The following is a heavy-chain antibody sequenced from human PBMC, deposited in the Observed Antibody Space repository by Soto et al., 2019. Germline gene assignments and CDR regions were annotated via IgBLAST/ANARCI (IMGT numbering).Heavy chain of an antibody. D-gene: IGHD4-17*01. CDR3: AKDWPGTSSVTSDY. J-gene: IGHJ4*02. Sequence: GGSLRLSCAASGFDFSTYAMSWVRQAPGKGLEWVGCIINYGDASYYADSVKGRFTISRDNSEDMLYLQMNSLRADDTAIYYCAKDWPGTSSVTSDYWGQGTLVTVSS. CDR2: IINYGDAS. CDR1: GFDFSTYA. V-gene: IGHV3-23*01.